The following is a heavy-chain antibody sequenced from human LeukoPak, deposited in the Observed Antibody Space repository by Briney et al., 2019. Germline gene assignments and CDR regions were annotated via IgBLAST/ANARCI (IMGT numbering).Heavy chain of an antibody. CDR3: ARHRSGWLQSSFDY. CDR1: GASISSGSNY. Sequence: PSETLSLTCSVSGASISSGSNYWGWIRQPPGKTLEWIGSIYSSGSTYYNPSLKSRVIIIIDTPKNHFSLKLSSVTAADTAVYYCARHRSGWLQSSFDYWGQGTLVTVSS. CDR2: IYSSGST. V-gene: IGHV4-39*01. D-gene: IGHD5-24*01. J-gene: IGHJ4*02.